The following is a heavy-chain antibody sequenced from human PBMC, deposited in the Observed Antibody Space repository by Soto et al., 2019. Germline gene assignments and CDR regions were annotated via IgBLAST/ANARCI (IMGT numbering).Heavy chain of an antibody. CDR1: GFTFTNAL. CDR3: TTGFPGRDY. Sequence: EVQLVESGGGLVKPGGSLRLSCVASGFTFTNALMTWVRQAPGKGLEWVGRVKSKTDGGTTDYGAPVKGRFTISRDDLERTLYLQMSSLKIDDTAVYYCTTGFPGRDYWGQGTLVTVSS. J-gene: IGHJ4*02. CDR2: VKSKTDGGTT. V-gene: IGHV3-15*01. D-gene: IGHD3-10*01.